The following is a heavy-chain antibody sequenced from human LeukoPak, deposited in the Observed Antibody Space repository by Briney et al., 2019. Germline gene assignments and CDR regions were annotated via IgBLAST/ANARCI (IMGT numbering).Heavy chain of an antibody. Sequence: GGSLRLSCAASGFTFSSYDMHWVRQATGKGLEWVSAIGTAGDTYYPGSVKGRFTISRENAKNSLYLQMNGLRAGDTAVYYCARAYYYDSSGSRIYYFDYWGQGTLVTVSS. J-gene: IGHJ4*02. V-gene: IGHV3-13*01. D-gene: IGHD3-22*01. CDR1: GFTFSSYD. CDR2: IGTAGDT. CDR3: ARAYYYDSSGSRIYYFDY.